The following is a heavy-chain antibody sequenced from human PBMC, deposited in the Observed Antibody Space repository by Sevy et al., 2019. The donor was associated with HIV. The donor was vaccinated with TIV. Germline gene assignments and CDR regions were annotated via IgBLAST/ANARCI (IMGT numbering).Heavy chain of an antibody. Sequence: GGSLRLSCAASGFTFNNYGMHWVRQAPGKGLEWVALIGYDGSEKYYADSVKGRFAISRDNSTNTLYLQMNSLRPEDTAVYYCASGPYYDFWSGRYWGQGTLVTVSS. J-gene: IGHJ4*02. D-gene: IGHD3-3*01. CDR3: ASGPYYDFWSGRY. V-gene: IGHV3-30*02. CDR2: IGYDGSEK. CDR1: GFTFNNYG.